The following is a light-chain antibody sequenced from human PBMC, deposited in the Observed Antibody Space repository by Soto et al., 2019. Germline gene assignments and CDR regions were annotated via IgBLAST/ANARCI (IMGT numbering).Light chain of an antibody. CDR2: DAS. J-gene: IGKJ5*01. CDR1: QSISSW. V-gene: IGKV1-5*01. CDR3: QQYHTSSIT. Sequence: DIQMTQSPSTLSASVGDRFTITCRASQSISSWLAWYQQKPGKAPKLLIYDASSLESGVPSRFSGTGSGTEFTLSIDSLQPDDFATYYCQQYHTSSITFGQGTRLEIK.